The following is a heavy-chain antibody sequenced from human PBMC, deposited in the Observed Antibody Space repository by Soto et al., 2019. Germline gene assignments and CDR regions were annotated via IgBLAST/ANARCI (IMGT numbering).Heavy chain of an antibody. CDR1: GGSISSYY. Sequence: SETLSLTCTVSGGSISSYYWSWIRQPPGKGLEWIGYIYYSGSTNYNPSLKSRVTISVDTSKNQFSLKLSSVTAADTAMYYCARHRYMDVWGKGTTVTVSS. CDR3: ARHRYMDV. CDR2: IYYSGST. V-gene: IGHV4-59*01. J-gene: IGHJ6*03.